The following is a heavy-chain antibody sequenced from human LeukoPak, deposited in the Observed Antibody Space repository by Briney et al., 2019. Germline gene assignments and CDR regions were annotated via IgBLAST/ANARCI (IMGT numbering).Heavy chain of an antibody. Sequence: PGGSLRLSCAASGFTFSDHHMDWVRQAPRKGLDWIGRSKNKDYAYSTVYAASVKGRFTFSRDDPKNSLYLQMNNLTTEDSSVYYCGLSMVRALSPDYWGQGTLVTVSS. CDR1: GFTFSDHH. CDR2: SKNKDYAYST. CDR3: GLSMVRALSPDY. D-gene: IGHD3-10*01. V-gene: IGHV3-72*01. J-gene: IGHJ4*02.